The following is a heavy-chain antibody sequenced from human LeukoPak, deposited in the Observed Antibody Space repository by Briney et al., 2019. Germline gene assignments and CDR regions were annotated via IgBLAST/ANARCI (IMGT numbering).Heavy chain of an antibody. D-gene: IGHD2-15*01. J-gene: IGHJ4*02. CDR3: ARIGYCSGGSCYWVYFDY. V-gene: IGHV3-33*01. CDR2: IWYDGSNT. Sequence: RGSLRLSCAASGYTFSSYGMHWVRQAPGKGLEWVAVIWYDGSNTYYADSVKGRFTISRDNSKNTLYLQMNSLRAEDTAVYYCARIGYCSGGSCYWVYFDYWGQGTLVTVSS. CDR1: GYTFSSYG.